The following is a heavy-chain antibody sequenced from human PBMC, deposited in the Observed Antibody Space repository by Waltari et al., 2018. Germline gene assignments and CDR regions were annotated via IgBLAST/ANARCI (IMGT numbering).Heavy chain of an antibody. CDR1: GFTFSRFP. D-gene: IGHD3-16*01. CDR2: ISYDSSNK. V-gene: IGHV3-30-3*01. CDR3: AKRSWDYYYMDV. J-gene: IGHJ6*03. Sequence: QVQLVESGGDVVQPGRSLRLSCAASGFTFSRFPIHWVRQAPGKGLEWVALISYDSSNKYYSDSVKGRFTISRDNSMNTLYLEMNSLRAEDTAVYYCAKRSWDYYYMDVWGKGTTVTVS.